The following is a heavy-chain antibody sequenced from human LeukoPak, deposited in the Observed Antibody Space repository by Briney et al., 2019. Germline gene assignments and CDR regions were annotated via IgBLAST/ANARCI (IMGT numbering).Heavy chain of an antibody. CDR3: ARQGGSSSPYYYYYMDV. J-gene: IGHJ6*03. CDR1: GYSISSGYY. CDR2: MYHSGST. V-gene: IGHV4-38-2*01. D-gene: IGHD6-13*01. Sequence: SETLSLTCAVSGYSISSGYYWGWFRQPPGKGLEWIGCMYHSGSTYYNPSLKSRVTISVDASKNQFSLKLSSVTAADTAVYYCARQGGSSSPYYYYYMDVWGKGTTVTVSS.